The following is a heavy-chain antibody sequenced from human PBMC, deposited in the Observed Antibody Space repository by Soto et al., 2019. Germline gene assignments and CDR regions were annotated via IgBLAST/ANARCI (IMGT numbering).Heavy chain of an antibody. CDR3: AGGIPTTGRRSFDY. J-gene: IGHJ4*02. Sequence: EVQLVESGGGLVQPGGSLRLSCATSGFTFSDHYMDWVRQAPGKGLEWVGRIRNRANSYTTEYAASVKGRFTISRDDSKNSLYLQMNSLKTEDTAVYYCAGGIPTTGRRSFDYWGQGTLVTVSS. D-gene: IGHD1-1*01. V-gene: IGHV3-72*01. CDR1: GFTFSDHY. CDR2: IRNRANSYTT.